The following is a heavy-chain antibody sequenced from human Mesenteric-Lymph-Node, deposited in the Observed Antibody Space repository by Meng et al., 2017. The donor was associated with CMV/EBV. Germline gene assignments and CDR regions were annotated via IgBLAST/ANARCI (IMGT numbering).Heavy chain of an antibody. Sequence: GESLKISCAASGFTISDYYMSWIRQAPGKGLEWISYMSNSDAMIFYAGSLKGRFTISRDNVKNSLYLQMDSLRVEDTAVYYCARDVRSIDYWGQGTLVTVSS. CDR2: MSNSDAMI. CDR3: ARDVRSIDY. D-gene: IGHD1-14*01. J-gene: IGHJ4*02. V-gene: IGHV3-11*01. CDR1: GFTISDYY.